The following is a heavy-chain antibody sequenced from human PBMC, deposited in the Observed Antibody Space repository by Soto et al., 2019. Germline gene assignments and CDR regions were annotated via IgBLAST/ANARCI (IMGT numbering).Heavy chain of an antibody. CDR1: GYTFTSYF. Sequence: GASVKVSCKASGYTFTSYFVHWVRQAPGQGLEWMGIINPSGGSTSYAQKFQGRVTMTRDTSTSTVYMELGSLRSEDTAVYYCARAGGYSGHDYWGQGTLVTVSS. V-gene: IGHV1-46*01. D-gene: IGHD5-12*01. CDR3: ARAGGYSGHDY. J-gene: IGHJ4*02. CDR2: INPSGGST.